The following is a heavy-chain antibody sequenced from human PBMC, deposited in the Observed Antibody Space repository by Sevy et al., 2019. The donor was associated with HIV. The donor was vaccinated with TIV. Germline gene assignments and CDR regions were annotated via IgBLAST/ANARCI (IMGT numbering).Heavy chain of an antibody. J-gene: IGHJ4*01. CDR1: GFAFSTHA. D-gene: IGHD1-26*01. CDR3: ARDGGYSIKWYPLY. V-gene: IGHV3-30-3*01. CDR2: ISYEGTET. Sequence: GGSLRLSCAASGFAFSTHAMHWVRQAPGKGLEWVAVISYEGTETFYAASVEGRFTISRDNSKKMLSLQLNSLRPEDTAVYYCARDGGYSIKWYPLYWGHGTLVTVSS.